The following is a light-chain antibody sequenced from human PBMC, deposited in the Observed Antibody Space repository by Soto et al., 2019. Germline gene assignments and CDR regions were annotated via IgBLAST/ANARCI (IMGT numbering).Light chain of an antibody. J-gene: IGKJ1*01. CDR2: RAS. CDR1: HYVYSN. CDR3: QQYQKLWT. V-gene: IGKV3-15*01. Sequence: EIVMTQAPATMSVSPVERANLSCTASHYVYSNVAWFQQRPGQAPRLLIYRASARATGTPARFSGSGSGTEFTLTITSLQSEDFALYYCQQYQKLWTFGQGTKVDIK.